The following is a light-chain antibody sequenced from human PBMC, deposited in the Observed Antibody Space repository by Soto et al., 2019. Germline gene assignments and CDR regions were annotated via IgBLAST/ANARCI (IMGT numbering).Light chain of an antibody. V-gene: IGKV1-17*01. CDR2: AAS. J-gene: IGKJ1*01. CDR1: QTISNW. Sequence: IQMTQSPSTLSASVGDRVTITCQASQTISNWLAWYQQKPGKAPKRLIYAASSLQSEVPSRFSGSGSGTEFTLTISSLQPEDFATYYCLQHNTYPRTFGQGTKVDIK. CDR3: LQHNTYPRT.